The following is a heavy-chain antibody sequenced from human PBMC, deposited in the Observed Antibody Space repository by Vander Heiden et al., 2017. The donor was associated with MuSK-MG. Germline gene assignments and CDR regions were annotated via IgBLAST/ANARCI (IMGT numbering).Heavy chain of an antibody. Sequence: QVQLVQSGAEVKKPGSSVKVSCKASGGTFRSHAINWVRQVQGQGLEWMGRIIPILGIPNDAQKFQGRVTSTADKSTSTADMERSSLRSEDTAVYYCARYGDYGVDRFDYWGQGTLVTVSS. J-gene: IGHJ4*02. CDR1: GGTFRSHA. D-gene: IGHD4-17*01. CDR3: ARYGDYGVDRFDY. CDR2: IIPILGIP. V-gene: IGHV1-69*04.